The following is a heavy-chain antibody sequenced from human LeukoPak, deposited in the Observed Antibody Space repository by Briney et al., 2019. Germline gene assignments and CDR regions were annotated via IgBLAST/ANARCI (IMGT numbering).Heavy chain of an antibody. CDR2: IIPLFGTA. J-gene: IGHJ4*02. Sequence: SVKVSCKASGGTFSSYAISWVRQAPGQGLEWMGGIIPLFGTANYAQKFLGRVTITSDESTSTAYMELSSLRSEDTAVYYCASNTYDFWSGYSQNPLDYWGRGTLVTVSS. D-gene: IGHD3-3*01. V-gene: IGHV1-69*01. CDR1: GGTFSSYA. CDR3: ASNTYDFWSGYSQNPLDY.